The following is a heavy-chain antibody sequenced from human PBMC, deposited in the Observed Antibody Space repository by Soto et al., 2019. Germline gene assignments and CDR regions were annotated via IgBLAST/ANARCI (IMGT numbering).Heavy chain of an antibody. CDR2: ISYDGSNK. D-gene: IGHD3-3*01. Sequence: GGSLRLSCAASGFTFSSYGMHWVRQAPGKGLEWVAVISYDGSNKYYADSVKGRFTISRDNSKNTLYLQMNSLRAEDTAVDYCAKGSGYLYYYYYGMDVWGQGTTVTVSS. CDR3: AKGSGYLYYYYYGMDV. V-gene: IGHV3-30*18. CDR1: GFTFSSYG. J-gene: IGHJ6*02.